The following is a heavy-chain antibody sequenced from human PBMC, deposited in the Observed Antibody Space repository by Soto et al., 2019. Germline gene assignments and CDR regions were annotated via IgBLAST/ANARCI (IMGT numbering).Heavy chain of an antibody. J-gene: IGHJ4*02. CDR2: FDPEAGET. CDR3: ATRRMVRGASSDD. D-gene: IGHD3-10*01. CDR1: GYTLTELS. Sequence: ASVKVSSTVSGYTLTELSMRWVRRAPGKGHEWMGGFDPEAGETIYAHKLKASVTMTEDTSTDTAYMELRSLRSEDTAVYYGATRRMVRGASSDDWGQGTLVTVSS. V-gene: IGHV1-24*01.